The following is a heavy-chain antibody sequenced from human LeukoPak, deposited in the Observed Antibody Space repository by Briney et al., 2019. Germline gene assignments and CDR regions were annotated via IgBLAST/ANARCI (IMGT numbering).Heavy chain of an antibody. Sequence: GGSLRLSCAASGFTFSDYYMSWIRQAPGKGLEWVSHISSSSSYTNYADSVKGRFTISRDNAKNSLYLQMNSLRAEDTAVYYCARARDPSGLVRGGPFDYWGQGTLVTVSS. CDR1: GFTFSDYY. J-gene: IGHJ4*02. V-gene: IGHV3-11*06. CDR2: ISSSSSYT. D-gene: IGHD6-19*01. CDR3: ARARDPSGLVRGGPFDY.